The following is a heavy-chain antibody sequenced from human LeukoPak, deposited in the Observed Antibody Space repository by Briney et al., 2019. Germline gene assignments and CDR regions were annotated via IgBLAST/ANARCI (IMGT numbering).Heavy chain of an antibody. CDR3: ARRAVVPAAVSYFDN. CDR1: GGSISGYY. V-gene: IGHV4-39*01. D-gene: IGHD2-2*01. CDR2: IYYTGTT. J-gene: IGHJ4*02. Sequence: SETLSLTCTVSGGSISGYYWGWIRQPPGKGLEWIGGIYYTGTTYYSPSLNSRITISMDTSKKQFSLRLASVTAADTAVYYCARRAVVPAAVSYFDNWGQGTLVTVSS.